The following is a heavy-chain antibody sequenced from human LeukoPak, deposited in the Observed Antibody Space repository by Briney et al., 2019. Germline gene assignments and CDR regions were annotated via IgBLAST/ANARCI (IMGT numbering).Heavy chain of an antibody. J-gene: IGHJ5*02. CDR2: ISAYNGNT. CDR1: GYTFTSYG. V-gene: IGHV1-18*01. D-gene: IGHD6-13*01. CDR3: ARDPTPYSSSWYNWFDP. Sequence: GASVKVSCKASGYTFTSYGISWVRQAPGQGLEWMGWISAYNGNTNYAQKLQGRVTMTTDTSTSTAYIELRSLRSDDTAVYYCARDPTPYSSSWYNWFDPWGQGTLVTVSS.